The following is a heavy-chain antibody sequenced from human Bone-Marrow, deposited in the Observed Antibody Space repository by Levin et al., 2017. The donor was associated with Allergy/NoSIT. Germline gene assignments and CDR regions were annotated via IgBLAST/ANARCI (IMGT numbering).Heavy chain of an antibody. Sequence: TGGSLRLSCAASGFTFSNAWMSWVRQAPGKGLEWVGRIKSKTDGGTTDYAAPVKGSFTISRDDSKNTLYLQMNSLKTEDTAVYYCTTDWELDFWSGYDFDYWGQGTLVTVSS. CDR2: IKSKTDGGTT. J-gene: IGHJ4*02. CDR1: GFTFSNAW. V-gene: IGHV3-15*01. CDR3: TTDWELDFWSGYDFDY. D-gene: IGHD3-3*01.